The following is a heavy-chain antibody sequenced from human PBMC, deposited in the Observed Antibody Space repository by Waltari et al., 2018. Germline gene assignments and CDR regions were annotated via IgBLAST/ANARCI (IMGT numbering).Heavy chain of an antibody. J-gene: IGHJ4*02. V-gene: IGHV3-30*02. D-gene: IGHD6-25*01. CDR2: IRYDGSNK. CDR3: AKGRLVFDY. Sequence: QVQLVESGGGVVKPGGSRRLSCAALGSTFSSYALHWVRQAPGKGLEWVAFIRYDGSNKYYADSVKGRFTISRDNSKNTLYLQMNSLRAEDTAVYYCAKGRLVFDYWGQGTLVTVSS. CDR1: GSTFSSYA.